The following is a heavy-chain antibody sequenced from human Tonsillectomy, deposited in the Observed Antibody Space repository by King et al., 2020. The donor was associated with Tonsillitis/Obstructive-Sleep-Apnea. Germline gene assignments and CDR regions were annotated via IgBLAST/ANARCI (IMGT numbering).Heavy chain of an antibody. CDR3: ARTYSGSYYVYFGY. CDR1: GFTFSNYY. CDR2: ISTSSRSI. D-gene: IGHD1-26*01. J-gene: IGHJ4*02. Sequence: VQLVESGGGLVKPGGSLRLSCVASGFTFSNYYMSWIRQAPGKGLEWVSYISTSSRSIFYADSVKGRFTISRDNAKNSLYLQMNSLRAEDTAVYYCARTYSGSYYVYFGYWGQGTLVTVSS. V-gene: IGHV3-11*01.